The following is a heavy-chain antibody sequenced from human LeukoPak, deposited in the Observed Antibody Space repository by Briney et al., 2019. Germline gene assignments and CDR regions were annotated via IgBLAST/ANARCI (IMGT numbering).Heavy chain of an antibody. CDR1: GGTFSSYA. Sequence: GASVKVSCKASGGTFSSYAISWVRQAPGQGLEWMGRIIPIFGTANYAQKFQGRVTITTDESTSTAYMELSSLRSADTAVYYCARGGYSYGYGFDYWGQGTLVTVSS. CDR2: IIPIFGTA. V-gene: IGHV1-69*05. J-gene: IGHJ4*02. D-gene: IGHD5-18*01. CDR3: ARGGYSYGYGFDY.